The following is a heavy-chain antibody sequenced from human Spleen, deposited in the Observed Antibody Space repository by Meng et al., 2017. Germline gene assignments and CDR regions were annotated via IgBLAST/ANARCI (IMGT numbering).Heavy chain of an antibody. D-gene: IGHD4-11*01. CDR1: GGSISSSNW. CDR2: IYHSGST. J-gene: IGHJ4*02. Sequence: QVEPQESGPGRGKPSGTLLLTCAVSGGSISSSNWWSWVRQPPGKGLEWIGEIYHSGSTNYNPSLESRATISVDTSQNNLSLKLSSVTAADSAVYYCARGPTTMAHDFDYWGQGTLVTVSS. V-gene: IGHV4-4*02. CDR3: ARGPTTMAHDFDY.